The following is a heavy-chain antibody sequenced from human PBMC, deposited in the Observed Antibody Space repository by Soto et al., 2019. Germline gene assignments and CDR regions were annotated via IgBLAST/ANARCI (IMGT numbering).Heavy chain of an antibody. CDR3: ARGRTVRNYADDSSDYFYFFDY. D-gene: IGHD3-22*01. CDR2: VYYTGST. Sequence: SETLSLTCTVSGDSISTFYWGWMRQSPGKELEWIGYVYYTGSTNYNPSLKSRVTISVDRSKNQFSLKLTSANAADTAVYYCARGRTVRNYADDSSDYFYFFDYWGQGTQVTV. J-gene: IGHJ4*02. CDR1: GDSISTFY. V-gene: IGHV4-59*01.